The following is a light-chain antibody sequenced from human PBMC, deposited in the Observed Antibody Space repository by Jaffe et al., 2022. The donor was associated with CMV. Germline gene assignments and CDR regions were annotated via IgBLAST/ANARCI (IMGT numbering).Light chain of an antibody. Sequence: DIQMTQSPSSLSVSVGDRVTITCQASQDITNYLNWYQQKPGKAPKLLIYDASNLETGVPSRFSGSGSGTDFTLTISSLQAEDIATYYCQQSDTFITFGQGTRLEIK. CDR2: DAS. J-gene: IGKJ5*01. CDR1: QDITNY. CDR3: QQSDTFIT. V-gene: IGKV1-33*01.